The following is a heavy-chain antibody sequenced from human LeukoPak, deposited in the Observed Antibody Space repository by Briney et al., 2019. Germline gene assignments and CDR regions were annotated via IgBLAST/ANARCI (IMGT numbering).Heavy chain of an antibody. Sequence: GGSLRLSCAASGFTFSSYAMSWVRQAPGKGLEWVSAISGSGGSTYYADSVKGRFTISRDNSKNTLYLQMNSLRAEDTAVYYCAKDGSGSYYGASFDYWGQGTLVTVSS. CDR3: AKDGSGSYYGASFDY. CDR2: ISGSGGST. J-gene: IGHJ4*02. V-gene: IGHV3-23*01. CDR1: GFTFSSYA. D-gene: IGHD3-10*01.